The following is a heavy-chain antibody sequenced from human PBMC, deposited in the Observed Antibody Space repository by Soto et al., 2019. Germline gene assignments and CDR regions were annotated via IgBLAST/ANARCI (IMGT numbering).Heavy chain of an antibody. CDR1: GGSISSGDYY. V-gene: IGHV4-30-4*01. J-gene: IGHJ5*02. CDR3: ASSPPYYGSGSYRGRNWFDP. CDR2: IYYSGST. D-gene: IGHD3-10*01. Sequence: SETLSLTCTVSGGSISSGDYYWSWIRQPPGKGLEWIGYIYYSGSTYYNPSLKSRVTISVDTSRNQFSLKLSSVTAADTAVYYCASSPPYYGSGSYRGRNWFDPWGQGTLVTVSS.